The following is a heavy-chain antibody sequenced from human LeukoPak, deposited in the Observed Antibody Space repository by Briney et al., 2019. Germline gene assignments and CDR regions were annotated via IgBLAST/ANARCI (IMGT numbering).Heavy chain of an antibody. J-gene: IGHJ5*02. CDR1: GFTFSDYY. V-gene: IGHV3-11*04. CDR2: ISNTAKTV. D-gene: IGHD6-6*01. CDR3: AREKVGYIAARPCAVRWFDP. Sequence: GGSLRLSCAASGFTFSDYYINWIRQAPGKGLEWISYISNTAKTVYYADSVKGRFTISRDNAKNSLYLQMNSLRAEDTAVYYCAREKVGYIAARPCAVRWFDPWGQGTLVTVSS.